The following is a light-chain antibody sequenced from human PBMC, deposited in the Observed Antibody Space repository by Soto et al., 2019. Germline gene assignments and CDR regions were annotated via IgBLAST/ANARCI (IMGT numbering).Light chain of an antibody. Sequence: LTQPASVSGSPGQSITISCTGATTDVDGYDYVSWYQQHPGQVPKLLIYDVNSRPSGISYRFSGSKSGDRASLTISGLQAEDDADYYCSSYTSSAPFYVFGAGTKVTVL. CDR3: SSYTSSAPFYV. V-gene: IGLV2-14*03. CDR2: DVN. CDR1: TTDVDGYDY. J-gene: IGLJ1*01.